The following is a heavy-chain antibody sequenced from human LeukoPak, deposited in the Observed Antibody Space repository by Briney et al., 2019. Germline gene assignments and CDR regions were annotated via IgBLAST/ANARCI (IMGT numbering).Heavy chain of an antibody. D-gene: IGHD2-2*01. V-gene: IGHV3-30*18. CDR3: AKDHALPAARFYWYFDL. J-gene: IGHJ2*01. CDR2: ISYDENDE. CDR1: GFAFSSYG. Sequence: GGSLRLSCAASGFAFSSYGMYWVRQAPGKRLEWVAIISYDENDEYYADSVKGRFTISRDNSKNTLYLQMNSLRAEDTAVYYCAKDHALPAARFYWYFDLWGSGTLVTVSS.